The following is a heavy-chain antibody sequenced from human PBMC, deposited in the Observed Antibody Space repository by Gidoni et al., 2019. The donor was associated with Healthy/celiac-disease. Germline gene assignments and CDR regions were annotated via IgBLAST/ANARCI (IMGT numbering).Heavy chain of an antibody. V-gene: IGHV3-15*01. CDR3: TTDIMFREVTMVRGDTYPTDY. J-gene: IGHJ4*02. Sequence: EVQLVASGGGLVTPGGSLRLSCAASGFTFSHAWMSWVRQAPGKGLEWVGRIKSKTDGGTTDYAAPVKGRFTISRDDSKNTLYLQVNSLKTEETAVYYCTTDIMFREVTMVRGDTYPTDYWGQGTLVTVSS. D-gene: IGHD3-10*01. CDR2: IKSKTDGGTT. CDR1: GFTFSHAW.